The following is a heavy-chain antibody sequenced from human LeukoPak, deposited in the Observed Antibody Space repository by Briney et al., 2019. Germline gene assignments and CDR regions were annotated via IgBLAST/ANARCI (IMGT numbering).Heavy chain of an antibody. J-gene: IGHJ4*02. V-gene: IGHV1-2*02. CDR2: INLNSGGT. CDR3: ARVLAGTIVY. Sequence: ASVKVSCKASGYTFTGYYMHWVRQAPGQGLEWMGWINLNSGGTNYAQKFQGRVTMTRDASISTAYMELSRLRSDDTAVYYCARVLAGTIVYWGQGTLVTVSS. CDR1: GYTFTGYY. D-gene: IGHD1-7*01.